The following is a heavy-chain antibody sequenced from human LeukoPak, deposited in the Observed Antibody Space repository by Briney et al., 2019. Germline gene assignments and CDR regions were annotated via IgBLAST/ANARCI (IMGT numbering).Heavy chain of an antibody. Sequence: GGSLRLSCAASGFTFSSYEMNWVRQAPGKGLEWVSYISSSGSTIYYADSVKGRFTISRDNAKNSLYLQMNSLRAEDTAVYYCARESFEGVIPYYFDYWGQGTLVTVSS. J-gene: IGHJ4*02. CDR1: GFTFSSYE. CDR2: ISSSGSTI. CDR3: ARESFEGVIPYYFDY. V-gene: IGHV3-48*03. D-gene: IGHD3-16*02.